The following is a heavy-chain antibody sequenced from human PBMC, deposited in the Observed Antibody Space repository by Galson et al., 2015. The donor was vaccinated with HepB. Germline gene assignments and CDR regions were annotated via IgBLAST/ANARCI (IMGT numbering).Heavy chain of an antibody. V-gene: IGHV3-23*01. J-gene: IGHJ4*02. CDR3: AKGARDRYFDWSGDY. CDR1: GFTFGDYA. Sequence: SLRLSCAASGFTFGDYAMSWVRQAPGKGLEWVAGISAGGEMTYYTDSVRGRFSISRDNSKNALFLQMNSVRDGDTAMYYCAKGARDRYFDWSGDYWGLGTLVSVSS. D-gene: IGHD3-9*01. CDR2: ISAGGEMT.